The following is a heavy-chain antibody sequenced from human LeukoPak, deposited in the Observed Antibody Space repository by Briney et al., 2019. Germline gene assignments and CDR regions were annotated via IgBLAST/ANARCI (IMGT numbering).Heavy chain of an antibody. Sequence: GGSLRLSCAASGFTFSSYWMSWVRQAPGKGLEWVANKKQDGSEKYYVDSVKGRFTISRDNAKNSLYLQMNSLRAEDTAVYYCARTQYYDILTGYSPFFDYWGQGTLVTVSS. CDR3: ARTQYYDILTGYSPFFDY. J-gene: IGHJ4*02. V-gene: IGHV3-7*03. D-gene: IGHD3-9*01. CDR2: KKQDGSEK. CDR1: GFTFSSYW.